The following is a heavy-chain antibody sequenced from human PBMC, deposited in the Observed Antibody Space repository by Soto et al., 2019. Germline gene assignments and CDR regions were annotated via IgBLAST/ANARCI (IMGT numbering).Heavy chain of an antibody. V-gene: IGHV4-59*01. Sequence: SETLSLTCTVFGGSISSYYWSWIRQPPGKGLEWIGYIYYSGSTNYNPSLKSRVTISVDTSKNQFSLKLSSVTAADTAVYYCARGIVVVVAATPVYWFDPWGQGTLVTVSS. J-gene: IGHJ5*02. CDR3: ARGIVVVVAATPVYWFDP. CDR1: GGSISSYY. D-gene: IGHD2-15*01. CDR2: IYYSGST.